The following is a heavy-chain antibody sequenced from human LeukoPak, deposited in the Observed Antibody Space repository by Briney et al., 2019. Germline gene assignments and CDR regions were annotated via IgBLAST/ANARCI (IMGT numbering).Heavy chain of an antibody. V-gene: IGHV4-39*01. D-gene: IGHD3-22*01. J-gene: IGHJ3*02. CDR2: ISYSGTT. CDR3: ARQRAGYYDSSGYYLPGAFDI. Sequence: SETLSLTCSVSGASINVMTNYWGWIRQPPGRGLEWIATISYSGTTYYSPSLQSRVTISADTSKNQFSLKLSSVPAADTAVYYCARQRAGYYDSSGYYLPGAFDIWGQRTMVTVSS. CDR1: GASINVMTNY.